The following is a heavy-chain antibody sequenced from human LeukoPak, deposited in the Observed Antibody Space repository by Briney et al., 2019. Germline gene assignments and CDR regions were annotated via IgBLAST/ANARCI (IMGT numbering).Heavy chain of an antibody. J-gene: IGHJ6*02. Sequence: PSETLSLTCTVSGGSISSSSYYWGWIRQPPGKGLEWIGSIYYSGSIYYNPSLKSRVTISVDTSKNQFSLKLSSVTAADTAVYYCARESIAAADSYYYYYGMDVWGQGTTVTVSS. D-gene: IGHD6-13*01. V-gene: IGHV4-39*02. CDR2: IYYSGSI. CDR1: GGSISSSSYY. CDR3: ARESIAAADSYYYYYGMDV.